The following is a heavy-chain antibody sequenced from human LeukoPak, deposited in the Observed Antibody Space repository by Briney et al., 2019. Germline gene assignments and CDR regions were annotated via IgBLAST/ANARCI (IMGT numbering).Heavy chain of an antibody. Sequence: SETLSLTCAVYGGSFSGYYWSWIRQPPGRGLEWIGEINHSGGTKYNPSLKSRVTISVDTSKNQFSLKLSSVTAADTAVYYCVRPVYSTAWPWGQGTLVTVSS. V-gene: IGHV4-34*01. CDR3: VRPVYSTAWP. D-gene: IGHD6-19*01. CDR2: INHSGGT. CDR1: GGSFSGYY. J-gene: IGHJ5*02.